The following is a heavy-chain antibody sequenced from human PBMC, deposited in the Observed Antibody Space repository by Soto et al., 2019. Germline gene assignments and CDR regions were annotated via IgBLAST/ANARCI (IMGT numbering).Heavy chain of an antibody. D-gene: IGHD4-17*01. V-gene: IGHV1-18*01. CDR2: INPYNGNT. Sequence: DAVQAACKSWGYTFNTYGITWVRQAPGQGLEWMGWINPYNGNTKFAQKLQDRVTMTTATSASTAYMELASRRSDDTAVYYCEIGCLAVTTHVCSW. J-gene: IGHJ5*01. CDR1: GYTFNTYG. CDR3: EIGCLAVTTHVCS.